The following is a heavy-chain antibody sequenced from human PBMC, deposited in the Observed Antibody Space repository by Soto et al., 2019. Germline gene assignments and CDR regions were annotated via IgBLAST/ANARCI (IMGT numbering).Heavy chain of an antibody. J-gene: IGHJ3*01. CDR2: IHYSGST. CDR1: SGSMSGYY. D-gene: IGHD3-3*01. Sequence: WETLSLTCTISSGSMSGYYWNWGRQPPGKGLEWIGYIHYSGSTNYNPSLKSRVTLSVHTSENQFSLKLSSVTAAATAVYYCSRAGDYDFWSGYSYDGCDVWDQGTMV. V-gene: IGHV4-59*01. CDR3: SRAGDYDFWSGYSYDGCDV.